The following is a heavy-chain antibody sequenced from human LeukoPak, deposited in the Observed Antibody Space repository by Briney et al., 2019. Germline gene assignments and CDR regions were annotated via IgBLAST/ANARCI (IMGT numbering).Heavy chain of an antibody. Sequence: GGSLRLSCAASGFAFSTYWMDWVRQAPGKGLEWVSAMSASIGSTYYADSVKGRFTISRDNSKNTQYLQMHNLRAEDTAIYYCAKVKIYDSSGSYSHCFDNWGQGTLVTVSS. CDR3: AKVKIYDSSGSYSHCFDN. J-gene: IGHJ4*02. D-gene: IGHD3-22*01. V-gene: IGHV3-23*01. CDR1: GFAFSTYW. CDR2: MSASIGST.